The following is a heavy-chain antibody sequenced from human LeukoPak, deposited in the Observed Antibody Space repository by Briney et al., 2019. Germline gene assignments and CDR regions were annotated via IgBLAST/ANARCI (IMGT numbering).Heavy chain of an antibody. CDR3: ARDRSGLGIAVAGRPNY. CDR2: ISSSSSTI. J-gene: IGHJ4*02. Sequence: GGSLRLSCAASGLILSSYTMNWVRQAPGKGLGWVSYISSSSSTIYYADSVKGRFTISRDNAKNSLYLQMNSLRAEDTAVYYCARDRSGLGIAVAGRPNYWGQGTLVTVSS. D-gene: IGHD6-19*01. CDR1: GLILSSYT. V-gene: IGHV3-48*01.